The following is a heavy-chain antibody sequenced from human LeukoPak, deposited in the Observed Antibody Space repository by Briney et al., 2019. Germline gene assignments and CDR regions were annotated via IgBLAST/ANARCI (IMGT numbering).Heavy chain of an antibody. CDR2: ISSSGSTI. D-gene: IGHD2-2*01. CDR3: ARRGVVAAAMGAYYYYSGMDV. CDR1: GFTFSDYY. V-gene: IGHV3-11*01. J-gene: IGHJ6*02. Sequence: GGSLRLSCAASGFTFSDYYMSWIRQAPGKGLEWVSYISSSGSTIYYADSVKGRFTISRDNAKNSLYLQMNSLRAEDTAVYFCARRGVVAAAMGAYYYYSGMDVWGQGTTVTVSS.